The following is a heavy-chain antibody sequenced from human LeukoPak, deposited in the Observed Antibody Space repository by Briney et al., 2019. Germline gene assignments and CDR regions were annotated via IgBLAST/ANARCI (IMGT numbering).Heavy chain of an antibody. V-gene: IGHV3-30*03. CDR1: GFTFSSYG. CDR2: ISYDGSNK. Sequence: PGGSLRLSCAASGFTFSSYGMHWVRQAPGKGLGWVAVISYDGSNKYYADSVKGRFTISRDNSKNTLYLQMNSLRAEDTAVYYCASAGYSETYYYYYGMDVWGQGTTVTVSS. CDR3: ASAGYSETYYYYYGMDV. J-gene: IGHJ6*02. D-gene: IGHD6-13*01.